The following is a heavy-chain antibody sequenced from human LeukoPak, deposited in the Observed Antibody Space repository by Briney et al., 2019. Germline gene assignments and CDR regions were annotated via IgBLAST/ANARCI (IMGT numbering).Heavy chain of an antibody. Sequence: ASVKVSCKASGFTFNGYYMHWVRQAPGQGLEWMGWISAYNGNTNYAQKLQGRVTMTTDTSTSTAYMELRSLRSDDTAVYYCARSPPRRGGYFDYWGQGTLVTVSS. V-gene: IGHV1-18*04. CDR3: ARSPPRRGGYFDY. CDR1: GFTFNGYY. J-gene: IGHJ4*02. D-gene: IGHD1-14*01. CDR2: ISAYNGNT.